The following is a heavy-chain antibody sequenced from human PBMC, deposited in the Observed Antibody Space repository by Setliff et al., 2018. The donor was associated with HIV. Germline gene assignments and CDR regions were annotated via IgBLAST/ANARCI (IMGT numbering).Heavy chain of an antibody. CDR2: INPRGGIT. Sequence: ASVKVSCKASGYIFTDYFLHWVRQALGQGFEWMGIINPRGGITTYSQNFQGRVTMTRDTSTSTIYMELSSLRSEDTAVYYCATTQDGPGGNYFDSWGQGTLVTVSS. CDR1: GYIFTDYF. J-gene: IGHJ4*02. D-gene: IGHD3-16*01. CDR3: ATTQDGPGGNYFDS. V-gene: IGHV1-46*01.